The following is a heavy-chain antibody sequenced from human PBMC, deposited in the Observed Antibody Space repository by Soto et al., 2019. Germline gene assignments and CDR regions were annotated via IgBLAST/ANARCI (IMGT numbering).Heavy chain of an antibody. CDR2: INHSGST. D-gene: IGHD5-18*01. Sequence: SETLSLTCAVYGGSFSGYYWSWIRQPPGKGLEWIGEINHSGSTNYNPSLKSRVTISVDTSKNQFSLKLSSVTAADTAVYYCARARIQLWYYYYYGMDVWGQGTTVTVSS. CDR1: GGSFSGYY. V-gene: IGHV4-34*01. CDR3: ARARIQLWYYYYYGMDV. J-gene: IGHJ6*02.